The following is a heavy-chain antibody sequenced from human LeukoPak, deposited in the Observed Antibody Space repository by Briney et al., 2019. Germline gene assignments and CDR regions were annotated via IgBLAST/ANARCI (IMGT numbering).Heavy chain of an antibody. CDR1: GGSISSYY. V-gene: IGHV4-59*08. D-gene: IGHD3-10*01. Sequence: SETLSLTCTVSGGSISSYYWSWIRQPPGKGLEWIGYIYYSGSTNYNPSLKSRVTISVDTSKNQFSLKLSSVTAADTAVYYCARHPREFLPFDPWGQGTQVTVSS. J-gene: IGHJ5*02. CDR2: IYYSGST. CDR3: ARHPREFLPFDP.